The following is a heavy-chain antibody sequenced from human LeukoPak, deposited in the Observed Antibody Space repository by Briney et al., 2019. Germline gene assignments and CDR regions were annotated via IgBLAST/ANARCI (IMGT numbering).Heavy chain of an antibody. CDR2: SIPIFGTA. Sequence: SVKVSCKASGGTFSSYAISWVRQAPGQGLEWMGGSIPIFGTANYAQKFQGRVTITADKSTSTAYMELSSLRSEDTAVYYCARDIVVVVAGEGYYYYGMDVWGKGTTVTVSS. J-gene: IGHJ6*04. D-gene: IGHD2-15*01. CDR1: GGTFSSYA. V-gene: IGHV1-69*06. CDR3: ARDIVVVVAGEGYYYYGMDV.